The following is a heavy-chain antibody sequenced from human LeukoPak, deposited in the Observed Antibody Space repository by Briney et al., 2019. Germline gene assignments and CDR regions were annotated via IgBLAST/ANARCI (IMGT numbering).Heavy chain of an antibody. CDR1: GFTFSSYA. D-gene: IGHD5-24*01. Sequence: PGGSLRLSCAASGFTFSSYAMSWVRQAPGKGLDWVSAISGSGGSTYYADSVKGRFTISRDNSKNTLYLQMNSLRAEDTAVYYCAKARKDGYNPSYYFDYWGQGTLVTVSS. J-gene: IGHJ4*02. CDR3: AKARKDGYNPSYYFDY. CDR2: ISGSGGST. V-gene: IGHV3-23*01.